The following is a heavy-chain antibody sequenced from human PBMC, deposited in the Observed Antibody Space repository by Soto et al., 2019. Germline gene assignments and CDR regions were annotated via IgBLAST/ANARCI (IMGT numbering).Heavy chain of an antibody. V-gene: IGHV4-39*01. Sequence: QLQLQESGPGLVKPSETLSLTCTVSGGSISSSSYYWGWIRQPPGKGLEWIGSIYYSGSTYYNPSPKGLVTITIDTSNTQFSLKLSSVTAADTAVYYCARHPTGRGPLMVATYWYFDLWGRGTLVTVSS. D-gene: IGHD5-12*01. CDR2: IYYSGST. J-gene: IGHJ2*01. CDR3: ARHPTGRGPLMVATYWYFDL. CDR1: GGSISSSSYY.